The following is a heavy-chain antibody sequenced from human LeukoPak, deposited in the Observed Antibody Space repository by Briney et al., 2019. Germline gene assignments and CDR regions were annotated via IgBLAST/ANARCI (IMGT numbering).Heavy chain of an antibody. Sequence: GASAKVSCKASGFTFTRSATQWVRQARGQRLEWIGWIVVGSGNTNYAQKFQERVTITRDMSTSTAHMELSSLRSEDTAVYYCAALYNFGSGSYSPIDYWGQGTLVTVSS. CDR1: GFTFTRSA. CDR3: AALYNFGSGSYSPIDY. CDR2: IVVGSGNT. J-gene: IGHJ4*02. V-gene: IGHV1-58*02. D-gene: IGHD3-10*01.